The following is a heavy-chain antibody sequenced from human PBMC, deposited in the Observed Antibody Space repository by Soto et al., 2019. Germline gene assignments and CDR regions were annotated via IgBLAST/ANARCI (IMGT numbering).Heavy chain of an antibody. J-gene: IGHJ4*02. CDR3: AKSRVFIGAIVTLLDS. D-gene: IGHD3-16*02. Sequence: EVQLLESGGGLVQPGGSLTLSCATSGFTFSSYAMVWVRQAAEKGLEWVASISNNGDTAYYADSVKGRFPISRGNSENTLYLQMTGLRAADTALYFCAKSRVFIGAIVTLLDSWGQGTQVTVSS. CDR2: ISNNGDTA. V-gene: IGHV3-23*01. CDR1: GFTFSSYA.